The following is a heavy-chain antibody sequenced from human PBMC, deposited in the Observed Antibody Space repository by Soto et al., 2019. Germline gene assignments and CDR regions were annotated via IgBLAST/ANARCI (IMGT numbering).Heavy chain of an antibody. CDR3: ARDRGPRSHRGY. CDR1: GFTFSSYW. V-gene: IGHV3-7*01. Sequence: GGSLRLSCAASGFTFSSYWMSWVRQAPGKGLEGVANIKQDGSEKYYLDSVKGRFTISRDNAKNSLYLQMNSLRAEDTAVYYCARDRGPRSHRGYWGQGTLVTVSS. CDR2: IKQDGSEK. J-gene: IGHJ4*02. D-gene: IGHD3-10*01.